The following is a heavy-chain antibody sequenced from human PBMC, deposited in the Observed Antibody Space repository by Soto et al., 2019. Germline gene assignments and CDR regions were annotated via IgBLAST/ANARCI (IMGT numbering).Heavy chain of an antibody. V-gene: IGHV1-2*04. D-gene: IGHD2-21*02. CDR2: INPNSGGT. CDR1: GYTFTCYY. J-gene: IGHJ4*02. CDR3: ARDRYSCGGDCYSSYYFDY. Sequence: ASVKVSCKASGYTFTCYYMHWVRQAPGQGLEWMGWINPNSGGTNYAQKFQGWVTMTRDTSISTAYMELSRLRSDDTAVYYCARDRYSCGGDCYSSYYFDYWGQGTLVTGLL.